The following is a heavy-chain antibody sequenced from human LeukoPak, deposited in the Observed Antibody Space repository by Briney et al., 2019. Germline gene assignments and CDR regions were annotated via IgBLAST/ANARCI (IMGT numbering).Heavy chain of an antibody. Sequence: ASVNVSCKASVYTFTGYYMHWVRQAPGQGLEWMGWINPNSGGTNYAQKFQGRVTMTRDTSISTAYMELSRLRSDDTAVYYCARVPSYGEDYAFGYQGQRALVT. CDR2: INPNSGGT. V-gene: IGHV1-2*02. D-gene: IGHD4-17*01. J-gene: IGHJ4*02. CDR3: ARVPSYGEDYAFGY. CDR1: VYTFTGYY.